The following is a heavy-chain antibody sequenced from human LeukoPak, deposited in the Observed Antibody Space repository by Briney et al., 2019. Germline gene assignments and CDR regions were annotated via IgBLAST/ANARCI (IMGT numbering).Heavy chain of an antibody. J-gene: IGHJ4*02. Sequence: GGSLRLSCAASGFTFSDYWMHWVGQAPAKGLVWVSRINADGSSTRYADSVKGRFTISRDNAKNTLYLQMNSLSAEDTAVYYCAKLVGATTGIDYWGQGTLVTVSS. CDR3: AKLVGATTGIDY. D-gene: IGHD1-26*01. CDR2: INADGSST. V-gene: IGHV3-74*01. CDR1: GFTFSDYW.